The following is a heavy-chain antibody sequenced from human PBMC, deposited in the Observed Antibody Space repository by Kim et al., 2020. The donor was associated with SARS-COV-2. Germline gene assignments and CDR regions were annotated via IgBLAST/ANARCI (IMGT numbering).Heavy chain of an antibody. Sequence: GGSLRLSCAASGFTVSSNYMSWVRQAPGKGLEWVSVIYSGGSTYYADSVKGRFTISRDNSKNTLYLQMNSLRAEDTAVYYCARESDSSPGGVRDWGQGTLVTVSS. J-gene: IGHJ4*02. CDR1: GFTVSSNY. D-gene: IGHD3-16*01. CDR2: IYSGGST. V-gene: IGHV3-53*01. CDR3: ARESDSSPGGVRD.